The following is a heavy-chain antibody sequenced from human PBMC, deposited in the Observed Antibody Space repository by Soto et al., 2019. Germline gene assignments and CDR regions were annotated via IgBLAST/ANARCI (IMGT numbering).Heavy chain of an antibody. J-gene: IGHJ5*02. CDR3: ARRRGQQLPQSDWFDP. CDR1: GGTFSSYA. CDR2: IIPIFGTA. Sequence: QVQLVQSGAEVKKPGSSVKVSCKASGGTFSSYAISWVRQAPGQGLEWMGGIIPIFGTANYAQKFQGRVTITADESTSTADMELGSLRSEDTAGYYCARRRGQQLPQSDWFDPWGQGTLVTVSS. D-gene: IGHD6-13*01. V-gene: IGHV1-69*12.